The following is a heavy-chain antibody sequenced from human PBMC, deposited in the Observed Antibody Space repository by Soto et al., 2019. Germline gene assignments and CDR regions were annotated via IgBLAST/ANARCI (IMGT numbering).Heavy chain of an antibody. J-gene: IGHJ5*02. V-gene: IGHV3-13*01. CDR1: GFTFSSYD. D-gene: IGHD6-6*01. CDR2: IGTAGDT. CDR3: ARGGVIAARPWWRFDP. Sequence: GGSLRLSCAASGFTFSSYDMHWVRQATGKGLEWVSAIGTAGDTYYPGSVKGRFTISRENAKNSLYLQMNSLRAEDTAVYYCARGGVIAARPWWRFDPWGQGTLVTVSS.